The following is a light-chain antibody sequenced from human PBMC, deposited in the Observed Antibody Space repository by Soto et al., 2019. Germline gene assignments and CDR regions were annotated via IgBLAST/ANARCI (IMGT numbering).Light chain of an antibody. CDR2: AAS. CDR3: QQSYSGPPT. Sequence: DVQMTQSPSSLSASVGDRVTITCRTSQTVTKYLNWYQQKPGKAPKLLIYAASALQSGVPSRCSGSGYGTDFTLTISNLQHDDFASYYCQQSYSGPPTFGPGTKVDIK. V-gene: IGKV1-39*01. CDR1: QTVTKY. J-gene: IGKJ1*01.